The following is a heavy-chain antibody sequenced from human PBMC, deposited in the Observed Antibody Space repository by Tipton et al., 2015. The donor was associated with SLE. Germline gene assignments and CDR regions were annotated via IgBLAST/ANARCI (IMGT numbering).Heavy chain of an antibody. Sequence: GLVKPSETLSLTCTVSGGSISSYYWSWIRQPPGKGLEWIGYIHHSGSTYYYPSLKSRITISADTSKNQFSLEVRSVTAADTAVYYCVRLRSKVLIDYWGQGTLVTVSS. J-gene: IGHJ4*02. CDR3: VRLRSKVLIDY. CDR1: GGSISSYY. V-gene: IGHV4-59*12. D-gene: IGHD2-15*01. CDR2: IHHSGST.